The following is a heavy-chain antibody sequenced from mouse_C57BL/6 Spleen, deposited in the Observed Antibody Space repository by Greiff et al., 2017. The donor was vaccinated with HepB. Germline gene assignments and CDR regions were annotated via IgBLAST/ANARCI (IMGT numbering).Heavy chain of an antibody. V-gene: IGHV1-53*01. CDR1: GYTFTSYW. D-gene: IGHD2-5*01. CDR3: ARGGYSNYVFDY. J-gene: IGHJ2*01. CDR2: INPSNGGT. Sequence: QVQLKQPGTELVKPGASVKLSCKASGYTFTSYWMHWVKQRPGQGLEWIGNINPSNGGTNYNEKFKSKATLTVDKSSSTAYMQLSSLTSEDSAVYYCARGGYSNYVFDYWGQGTTLTVSS.